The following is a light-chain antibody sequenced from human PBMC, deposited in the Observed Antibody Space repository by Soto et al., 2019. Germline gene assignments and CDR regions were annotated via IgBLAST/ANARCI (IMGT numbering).Light chain of an antibody. CDR1: SSNIGGNT. V-gene: IGLV1-44*01. CDR2: KND. J-gene: IGLJ2*01. Sequence: QSVLTQPPSASGTPGQRVTISCSGSSSNIGGNTVNWYQQLPGTAPKLLIYKNDQRPSGVPDRFSGSKSVTSASLAISGLQSEDEADYYCEAWDDSLNGVVFGGGTQLTVL. CDR3: EAWDDSLNGVV.